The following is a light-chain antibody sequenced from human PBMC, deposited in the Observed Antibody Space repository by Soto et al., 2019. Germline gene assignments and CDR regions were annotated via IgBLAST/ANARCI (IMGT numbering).Light chain of an antibody. CDR2: GAS. Sequence: EIVMTQSPATLSVSPGERATLSCRSSQSVSSNLAGYQQKRGQAPRLLIYGASTRATGIPARFSGSGSGTEFTLTISSLQSEDFAVYYCQQYNNWPPLTFGGGTKVEIK. V-gene: IGKV3-15*01. CDR1: QSVSSN. J-gene: IGKJ4*01. CDR3: QQYNNWPPLT.